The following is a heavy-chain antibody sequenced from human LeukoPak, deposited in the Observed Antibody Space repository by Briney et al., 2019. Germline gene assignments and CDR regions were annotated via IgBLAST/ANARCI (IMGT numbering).Heavy chain of an antibody. CDR3: ALKGWENDY. CDR1: GGSISSYY. Sequence: TSGTLSLTCTVSGGSISSYYWSWIRQPPGKGLEWIGYIYYSGSTNYNPSLKSRVTISVDTSKNQFSLKLSSVTAADTAVYYCALKGWENDYWGQGTLVTVSS. D-gene: IGHD6-19*01. CDR2: IYYSGST. J-gene: IGHJ4*02. V-gene: IGHV4-59*08.